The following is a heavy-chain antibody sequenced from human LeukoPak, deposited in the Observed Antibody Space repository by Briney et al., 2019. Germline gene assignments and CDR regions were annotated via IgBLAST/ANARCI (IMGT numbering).Heavy chain of an antibody. CDR3: ARDGMYDFWSGYRLADAFDI. J-gene: IGHJ3*02. V-gene: IGHV3-74*01. CDR2: INSDGSST. D-gene: IGHD3-3*01. CDR1: GFTFSSYS. Sequence: GGSLRLSCAASGFTFSSYSMNWVRQAPGKGLVWVSRINSDGSSTSYADSVKGRFTISRDNAKNTLYLQMNSLRAEDTAVYYCARDGMYDFWSGYRLADAFDIWGQGTMVTVSS.